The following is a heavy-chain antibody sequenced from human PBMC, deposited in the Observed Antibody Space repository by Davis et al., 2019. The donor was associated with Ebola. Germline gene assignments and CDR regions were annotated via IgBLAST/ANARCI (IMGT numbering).Heavy chain of an antibody. Sequence: SVKVSCKASGYTFTNYGITWVRQAPGQGLEWMGRIIPILGIANYAQKFQGRVTITADKSTSTAYMELRSLRSDDTAVYYCARGGGSYAADYWGQGTLVTVSS. CDR3: ARGGGSYAADY. J-gene: IGHJ4*02. V-gene: IGHV1-69*04. CDR1: GYTFTNYG. D-gene: IGHD1-26*01. CDR2: IIPILGIA.